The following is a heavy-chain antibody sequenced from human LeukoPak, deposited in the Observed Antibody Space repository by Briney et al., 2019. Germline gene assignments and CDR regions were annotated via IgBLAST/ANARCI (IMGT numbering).Heavy chain of an antibody. V-gene: IGHV5-51*01. J-gene: IGHJ3*02. CDR1: GYSFTSYW. Sequence: GESLKISCKGPGYSFTSYWIGWVRQVPGKGLEWMGIIYPGDSDTRYSPSFQGQVTISADKSISTAYLQWSSLKASDTAMYYCASEGMATTNVNAFDIWGQGTMVTVSS. CDR2: IYPGDSDT. D-gene: IGHD5-24*01. CDR3: ASEGMATTNVNAFDI.